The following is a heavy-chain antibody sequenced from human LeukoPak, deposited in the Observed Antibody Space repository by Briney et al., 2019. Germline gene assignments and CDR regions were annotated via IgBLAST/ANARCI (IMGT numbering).Heavy chain of an antibody. CDR2: ISWNSGSI. J-gene: IGHJ4*02. V-gene: IGHV3-9*01. CDR1: GFTFDDYA. CDR3: AKGRGSVTTSAHFDY. D-gene: IGHD3-10*01. Sequence: GGSLRLSCAASGFTFDDYAMHWVRQAPGKGLEWVSGISWNSGSIAYADSVKGRFTISRDNAKNSLYLQMNSLRAEDTAFYYCAKGRGSVTTSAHFDYWGQGTLVTVSS.